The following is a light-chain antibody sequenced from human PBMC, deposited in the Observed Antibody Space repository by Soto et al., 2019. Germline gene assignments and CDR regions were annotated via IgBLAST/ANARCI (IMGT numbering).Light chain of an antibody. J-gene: IGLJ2*01. CDR1: SSDVGNYNL. CDR2: DVS. V-gene: IGLV2-23*02. CDR3: CSYAGSRALV. Sequence: QSALSQPASVSGSPGQSIAISCTGTSSDVGNYNLVSWYQQHPGKAPKLSIYDVSKRPSGVSDRFSGSKSGNTASLTISGLQAEDEADYYCCSYAGSRALVFGGGTKVTVL.